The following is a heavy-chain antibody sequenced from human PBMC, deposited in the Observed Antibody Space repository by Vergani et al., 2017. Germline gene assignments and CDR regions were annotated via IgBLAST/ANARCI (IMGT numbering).Heavy chain of an antibody. V-gene: IGHV4-59*01. CDR3: AREKRRLLEWPDYYFDY. CDR1: GGSISSYY. D-gene: IGHD3-3*01. Sequence: QVQLQESGPGLVKPSETLYLTCTVSGGSISSYYWSWIRQPPGKGLEWIGYIYYSGSTKYNPSLKSRVTISVDTSKNQFSLKMSSVTAADTSVYYCAREKRRLLEWPDYYFDYWGQGTLVTVSS. CDR2: IYYSGST. J-gene: IGHJ4*02.